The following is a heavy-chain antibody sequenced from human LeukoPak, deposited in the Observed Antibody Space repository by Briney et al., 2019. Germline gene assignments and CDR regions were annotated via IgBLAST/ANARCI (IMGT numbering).Heavy chain of an antibody. J-gene: IGHJ4*02. CDR2: ISGSGGST. Sequence: PGGSLRLSCAASGFTFSSYAMSWVRQAPGKGLEWVSAISGSGGSTYYADSVKGRFTISRDNSKNTLYLQMNSLRAEDTAVYYCAKDIAPRILTDSGSSFNYWGQGTLVTVSS. D-gene: IGHD1-26*01. CDR1: GFTFSSYA. CDR3: AKDIAPRILTDSGSSFNY. V-gene: IGHV3-23*01.